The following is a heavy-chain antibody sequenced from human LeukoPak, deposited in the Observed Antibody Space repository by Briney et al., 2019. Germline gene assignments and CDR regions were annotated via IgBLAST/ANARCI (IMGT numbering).Heavy chain of an antibody. D-gene: IGHD3-22*01. V-gene: IGHV3-11*05. Sequence: GGPLRLSCAASGFTFSDYYMNWIRQAPGKGLEWVSYITGSSSYTNYADSVKGRFTISRDNSKNSLYLQMNSLRTEDTALYYCAKDSRPDSSGYCGIDYWGQGTLVTVSS. CDR2: ITGSSSYT. CDR3: AKDSRPDSSGYCGIDY. J-gene: IGHJ4*02. CDR1: GFTFSDYY.